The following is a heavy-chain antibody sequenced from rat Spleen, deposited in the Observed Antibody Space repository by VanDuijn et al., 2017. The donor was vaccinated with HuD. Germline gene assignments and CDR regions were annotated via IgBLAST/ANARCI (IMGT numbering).Heavy chain of an antibody. CDR3: ASLTTEGNWFAY. CDR1: GFTFSDYY. Sequence: EVQLVESGGGLVQPGRSLKLSCAASGFTFSDYYMAWVRQTPTKGLEWVATFSYDGGNTYYRDSVKGRFTISRDNAKSTLYLQMDSLRSEDTATYYCASLTTEGNWFAYWGQGTLVTVSS. D-gene: IGHD1-11*01. V-gene: IGHV5-29*01. J-gene: IGHJ3*01. CDR2: FSYDGGNT.